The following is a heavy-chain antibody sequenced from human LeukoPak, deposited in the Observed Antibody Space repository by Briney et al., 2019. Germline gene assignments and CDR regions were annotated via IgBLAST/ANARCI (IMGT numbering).Heavy chain of an antibody. Sequence: PGGSLRLSCAASGFTFSSYAMHWVRQAPGKGLEWVAVISYDGSNKYYADSVKGRFTISRDNSKNTLYLQMNSLRAEDTAIYYCAKDLPGYYDLIPYMDVWGKGTTVTVSS. J-gene: IGHJ6*03. CDR3: AKDLPGYYDLIPYMDV. D-gene: IGHD3-3*01. V-gene: IGHV3-30-3*01. CDR1: GFTFSSYA. CDR2: ISYDGSNK.